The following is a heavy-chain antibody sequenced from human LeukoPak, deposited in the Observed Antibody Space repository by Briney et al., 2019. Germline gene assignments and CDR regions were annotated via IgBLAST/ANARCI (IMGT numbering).Heavy chain of an antibody. CDR1: GFTFSSYA. D-gene: IGHD2-15*01. CDR2: ITGGGDTT. V-gene: IGHV3-23*01. J-gene: IGHJ4*02. CDR3: AKQRSEVVVAATNY. Sequence: GGSLRLSCAASGFTFSSYAMTWVRQAPGKGLEWVSSITGGGDTTYYADSVRGRFTISRDNSKNTLSLQTNSLRAEDTAVCYCAKQRSEVVVAATNYWGQGTLVTVSS.